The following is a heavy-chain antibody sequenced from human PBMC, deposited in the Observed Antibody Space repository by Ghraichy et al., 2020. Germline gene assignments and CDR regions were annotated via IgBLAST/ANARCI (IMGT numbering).Heavy chain of an antibody. J-gene: IGHJ5*01. V-gene: IGHV4-59*01. Sequence: SETLSLTCTVSGASISSYYWSWIRQPPGKGLEWIGYIYYSESTNYNPSLKSRVTISINTSKNQFSLKLSSVTAADTAMYYCAREISYYGSPWSWFDSWGQGTLVTVSS. CDR1: GASISSYY. CDR2: IYYSEST. CDR3: AREISYYGSPWSWFDS. D-gene: IGHD6-6*01.